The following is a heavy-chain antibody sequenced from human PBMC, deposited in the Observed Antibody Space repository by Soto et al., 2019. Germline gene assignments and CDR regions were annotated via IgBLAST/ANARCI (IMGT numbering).Heavy chain of an antibody. CDR1: GFTFTDYA. Sequence: QLVESGGGLIQPGESLRLSCAVSGFTFTDYAMHWVRQVPGKGLEWVSVITWNSGSIGYVDSVKGRFTISRDNAKNNLFLQMNSLRPEDTAIYYCVKARSSSGWFVLDFWGQGTLVTVSS. D-gene: IGHD6-19*01. J-gene: IGHJ4*02. CDR3: VKARSSSGWFVLDF. V-gene: IGHV3-9*01. CDR2: ITWNSGSI.